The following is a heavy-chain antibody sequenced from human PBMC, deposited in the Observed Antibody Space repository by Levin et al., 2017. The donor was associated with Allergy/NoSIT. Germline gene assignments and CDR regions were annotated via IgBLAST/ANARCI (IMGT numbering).Heavy chain of an antibody. CDR1: GYTFTDYY. V-gene: IGHV1-2*02. CDR2: IDPKIGAT. Sequence: ASVKVSCKASGYTFTDYYIHWLRQAPGQGLEWIGWIDPKIGATNYAQKFQGRVTMTGDTSITTAYMELNRLRSDDTAFYFCTRGGGVVVTATEPHFHHWGQGSLVTISS. CDR3: TRGGGVVVTATEPHFHH. D-gene: IGHD2-21*02. J-gene: IGHJ1*01.